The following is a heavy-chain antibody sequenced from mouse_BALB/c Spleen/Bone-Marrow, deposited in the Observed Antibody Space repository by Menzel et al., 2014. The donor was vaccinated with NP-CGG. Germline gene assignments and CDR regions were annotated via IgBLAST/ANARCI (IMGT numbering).Heavy chain of an antibody. CDR3: ARDNYGSRFDY. CDR2: INNNDGNT. V-gene: IGHV5-6-3*01. J-gene: IGHJ2*01. Sequence: EVKVVESGGGLVQPGGSLKLSCAASGFAFSSYGMSWVRQTPDKRLELVATINNNDGNTYYPDSVKGRFTISRDNAKNTLYLQMSSLKSEDTAMYYRARDNYGSRFDYWGQGTTLTVSS. CDR1: GFAFSSYG. D-gene: IGHD1-1*01.